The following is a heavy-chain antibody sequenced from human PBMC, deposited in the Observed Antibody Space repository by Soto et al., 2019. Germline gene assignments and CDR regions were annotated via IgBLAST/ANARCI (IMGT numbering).Heavy chain of an antibody. CDR2: ISSSSGYI. CDR1: GFTFSSYR. CDR3: ARMTEVYDISYYMDV. V-gene: IGHV3-21*01. D-gene: IGHD2-8*01. Sequence: EVQLVESGGGLVKPGGSLRLSCAASGFTFSSYRMNWVRQAPGKGLEWVSSISSSSGYIYYADSVKGRFTISRDNAKNSLYLQMNSLRAEDTAVYYCARMTEVYDISYYMDVWGKGTTVTVSS. J-gene: IGHJ6*03.